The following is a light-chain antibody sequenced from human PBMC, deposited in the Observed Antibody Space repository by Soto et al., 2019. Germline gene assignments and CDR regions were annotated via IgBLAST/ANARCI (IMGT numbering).Light chain of an antibody. Sequence: QSALTQPASVSGSPGQSITLSCTGTSSDVGGYNYVSWYQQHPGKAPKLMIYEVNNRPSGVSNRFSGSKSGNTASLTISGLQAEDEADYYCCSHTSSTTTPVVFGGGTQLTVL. V-gene: IGLV2-14*01. CDR2: EVN. CDR3: CSHTSSTTTPVV. J-gene: IGLJ2*01. CDR1: SSDVGGYNY.